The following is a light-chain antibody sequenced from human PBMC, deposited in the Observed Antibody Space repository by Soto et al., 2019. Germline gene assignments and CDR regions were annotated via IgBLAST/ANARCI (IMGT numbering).Light chain of an antibody. CDR3: ASLTTTNFV. J-gene: IGLJ6*01. CDR2: EVT. CDR1: SSDVGAYNL. Sequence: QSVLTQPASVSGSPGQSITISCTGTSSDVGAYNLVSWYQHLPDKAPKLIISEVTNRPSGVSDRFSGSKSGNTASLTISGLQAEDEAYYCCASLTTTNFVFGSGTKLTVL. V-gene: IGLV2-14*01.